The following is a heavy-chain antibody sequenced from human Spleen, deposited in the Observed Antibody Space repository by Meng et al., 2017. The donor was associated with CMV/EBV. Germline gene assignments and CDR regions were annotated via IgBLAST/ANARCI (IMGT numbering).Heavy chain of an antibody. CDR2: IRHDGSNK. CDR1: GFTFSYYA. V-gene: IGHV3-30*02. CDR3: AKDTHGLNTIVRRDY. D-gene: IGHD2/OR15-2a*01. Sequence: GGSLRLSCAASGFTFSYYAMHWVRQAPGKGLEWVAFIRHDGSNKYYGDSVQGRFTISRDNSKNTLYLQMDSLRPDDTAVYYCAKDTHGLNTIVRRDYWGQGTLVTVSS. J-gene: IGHJ4*02.